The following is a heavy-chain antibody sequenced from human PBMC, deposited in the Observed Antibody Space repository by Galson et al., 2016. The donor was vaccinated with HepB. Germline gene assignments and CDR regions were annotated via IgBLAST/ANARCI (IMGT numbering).Heavy chain of an antibody. CDR2: MIPILDRP. V-gene: IGHV1-69*08. D-gene: IGHD2-21*02. Sequence: SCKASGGSSIAYTISWLRQAPGQGLERLGRMIPILDRPNYAQSFQDRLTITADKYTNTAYMELNSLISDDTAVYYCARDDSYCGVDCYRHFVHWGQGTLVTVSS. CDR3: ARDDSYCGVDCYRHFVH. CDR1: GGSSIAYT. J-gene: IGHJ5*02.